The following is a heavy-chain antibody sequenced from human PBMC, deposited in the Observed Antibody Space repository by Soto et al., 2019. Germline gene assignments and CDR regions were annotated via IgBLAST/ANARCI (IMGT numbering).Heavy chain of an antibody. V-gene: IGHV3-30*18. J-gene: IGHJ5*02. Sequence: GGSLRLSCAASGFTFSSYGMHWVRQAPGKGLEWVAVISYDGSNKYYADSVKGRFTISRDNSKNTLYLQMNSLRAEDTAVYYCAKGGADDGFDPWGQGTLVTVSS. D-gene: IGHD1-1*01. CDR1: GFTFSSYG. CDR3: AKGGADDGFDP. CDR2: ISYDGSNK.